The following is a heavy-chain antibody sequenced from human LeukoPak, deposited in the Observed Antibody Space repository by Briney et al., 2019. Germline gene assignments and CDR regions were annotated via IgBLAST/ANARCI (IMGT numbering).Heavy chain of an antibody. D-gene: IGHD1-26*01. CDR1: GGTFSSYA. J-gene: IGHJ5*02. CDR3: ASGGGSVGWFDP. V-gene: IGHV1-18*01. Sequence: ASVKVSCKASGGTFSSYAISWVRQAPGQGLEWMGWISAYNGNTNYAQKLQGRVTMTTDTSTSTAYMELRSLRSDDTAVYYCASGGGSVGWFDPWGQGTLVTVSS. CDR2: ISAYNGNT.